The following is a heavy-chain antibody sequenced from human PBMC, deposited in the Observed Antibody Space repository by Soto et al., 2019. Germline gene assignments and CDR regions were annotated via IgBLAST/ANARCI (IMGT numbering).Heavy chain of an antibody. V-gene: IGHV1-46*01. CDR2: INPSGGST. J-gene: IGHJ4*02. D-gene: IGHD2-21*02. Sequence: QVQLVQSGAEVKKPGASVKVSCKASGYTFTSYYMHWVRQAPGQGLEWMGIINPSGGSTSYAQKFQGRVTMTRDTSTSTVYMELSSLRSEDTAVYYCAMVTATNDFDYWGQGTLVTVSS. CDR3: AMVTATNDFDY. CDR1: GYTFTSYY.